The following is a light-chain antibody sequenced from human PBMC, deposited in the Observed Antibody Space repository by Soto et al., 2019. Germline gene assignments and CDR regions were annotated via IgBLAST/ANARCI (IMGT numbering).Light chain of an antibody. CDR1: QSISSW. Sequence: DIQMTQSPSTLSGSVGDRVTITCRASQSISSWLAWYQQKPGKAPKLLIYKASSLESGVPSRFSGSGSGTEFTLTISSLQPDDFATYYCQQYNSYSLWTFGQGTKVDI. CDR2: KAS. V-gene: IGKV1-5*03. CDR3: QQYNSYSLWT. J-gene: IGKJ1*01.